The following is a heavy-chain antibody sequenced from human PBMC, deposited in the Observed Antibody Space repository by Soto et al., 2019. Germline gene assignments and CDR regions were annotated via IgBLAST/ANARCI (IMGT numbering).Heavy chain of an antibody. J-gene: IGHJ4*02. Sequence: GASVKVSCKASGYNFNTYGISWVRLAPGQGLEWMGWISAYNGDRASAPNVQDRITLTTDTSTNTAHMELRSLRSDDTAVYYCARDDRAAGHGSYAYFGFWGQGTLVTVSS. D-gene: IGHD6-6*01. CDR2: ISAYNGDR. CDR1: GYNFNTYG. CDR3: ARDDRAAGHGSYAYFGF. V-gene: IGHV1-18*01.